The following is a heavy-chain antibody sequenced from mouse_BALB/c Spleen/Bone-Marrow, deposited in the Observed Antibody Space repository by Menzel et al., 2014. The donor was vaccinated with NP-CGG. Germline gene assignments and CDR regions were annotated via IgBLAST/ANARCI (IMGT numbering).Heavy chain of an antibody. CDR3: ARHAYYDQTEVSFVY. J-gene: IGHJ3*01. CDR1: GFTFGNYG. D-gene: IGHD2-4*01. V-gene: IGHV5-9-2*01. CDR2: ISGGGSYT. Sequence: EVKVVDSGGGLVKSGGSLKLSCAASGFTFGNYGMSWVRQTPEKRLEWVATISGGGSYTFYSDSVKGRFTISRDNAKNNLYLQLSSLRSEDTALYYCARHAYYDQTEVSFVYWGQGTLVTVSA.